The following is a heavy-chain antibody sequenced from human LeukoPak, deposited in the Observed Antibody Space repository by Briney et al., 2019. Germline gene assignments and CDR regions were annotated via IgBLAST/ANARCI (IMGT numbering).Heavy chain of an antibody. CDR3: ARDNSIGGRGWWFDP. CDR2: MNPNSGNT. Sequence: ASVKVSCTASGYTFTSYDINWVRQATGQGLEWMGWMNPNSGNTGYAQKFQGRVTITRNTSISTAYMELSSLRSEDTAVYYCARDNSIGGRGWWFDPWGQGTLVTVSS. D-gene: IGHD1-20*01. J-gene: IGHJ5*02. CDR1: GYTFTSYD. V-gene: IGHV1-8*03.